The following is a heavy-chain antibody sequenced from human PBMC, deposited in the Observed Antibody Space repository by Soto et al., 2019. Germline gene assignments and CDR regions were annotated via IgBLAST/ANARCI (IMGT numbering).Heavy chain of an antibody. CDR1: GGSISSYY. J-gene: IGHJ4*02. V-gene: IGHV4-59*08. CDR2: IYYSGST. D-gene: IGHD4-17*01. CDR3: ARRYGALFDY. Sequence: SETLYLTCTVSGGSISSYYWSWIRQPPGKGLEWIGYIYYSGSTNYNPSLKSRVTISVDTSKNQFSLKLSSVTAADTAVYYCARRYGALFDYWGQGTLVTVSS.